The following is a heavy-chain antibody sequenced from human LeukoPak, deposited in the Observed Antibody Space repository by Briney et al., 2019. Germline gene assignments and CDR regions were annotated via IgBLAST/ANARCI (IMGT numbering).Heavy chain of an antibody. CDR3: ARETPGAGHFDY. CDR2: IYYSGGT. CDR1: GGSINYYY. J-gene: IGHJ4*02. D-gene: IGHD7-27*01. Sequence: SETLSLTCTVPGGSINYYYWMWIRQPPGKGLEWIGYIYYSGGTHYNPSLKSRVTMLVDTSKNQFSLKLTAVTAADTAVYYCARETPGAGHFDYWGQGSLVTVSS. V-gene: IGHV4-59*01.